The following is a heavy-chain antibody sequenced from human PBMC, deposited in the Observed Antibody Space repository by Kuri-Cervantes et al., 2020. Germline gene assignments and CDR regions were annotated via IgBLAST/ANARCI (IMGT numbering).Heavy chain of an antibody. Sequence: ASVKVSCKASGYTFTGYYMHWVRQARGQGLEWMGWMNPNSGNTGYAQKFQGRVTMTRNTSISTAYMELSSLRSEDTAVYYCTRAANYDFWSGYYSWFDPWGQGTLVTVSS. V-gene: IGHV1-8*02. J-gene: IGHJ5*02. CDR3: TRAANYDFWSGYYSWFDP. CDR2: MNPNSGNT. D-gene: IGHD3-3*01. CDR1: GYTFTGYY.